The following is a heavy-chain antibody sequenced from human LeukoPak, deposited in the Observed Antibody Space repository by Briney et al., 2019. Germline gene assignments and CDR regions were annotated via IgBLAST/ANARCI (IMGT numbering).Heavy chain of an antibody. CDR2: MNSDGSNI. Sequence: GGSLRLSCAASGFTFSRHWMHWVCEAPGEGLVWVSRMNSDGSNIAYADSVKGRFTISRDNAKNTLYLQMNSLRAEDTAIYHCTSDTVDTAVGIDYWGQGTLVTVSS. V-gene: IGHV3-74*01. D-gene: IGHD5-18*01. J-gene: IGHJ4*02. CDR3: TSDTVDTAVGIDY. CDR1: GFTFSRHW.